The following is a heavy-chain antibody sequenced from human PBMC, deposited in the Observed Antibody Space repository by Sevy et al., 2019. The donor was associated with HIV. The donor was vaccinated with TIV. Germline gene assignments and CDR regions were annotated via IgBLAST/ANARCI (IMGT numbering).Heavy chain of an antibody. CDR2: INPNSGGT. CDR3: ARDGDYDSSGTSYYGMDV. V-gene: IGHV1-2*04. D-gene: IGHD3-22*01. J-gene: IGHJ6*02. Sequence: ASVKVSCKASGYTFTGYYMHWVRQAPGQGLEWMGWINPNSGGTNYAQKFQGWVTMTRDTSISTAYMELSRLRSDDTAVYYCARDGDYDSSGTSYYGMDVWGQGTMVTVSS. CDR1: GYTFTGYY.